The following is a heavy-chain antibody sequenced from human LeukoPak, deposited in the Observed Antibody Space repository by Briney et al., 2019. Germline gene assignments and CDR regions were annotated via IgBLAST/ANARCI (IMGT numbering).Heavy chain of an antibody. D-gene: IGHD6-13*01. CDR1: GGSISSSSYY. CDR3: ARVGVAAAACFDY. Sequence: SETLSLTCTVCGGSISSSSYYWGWIRQPPGKGLEWIGSIYYSGSTYYNPSLKSRVTISVDTSKNQFSLKPSSVTAADTAVYYCARVGVAAAACFDYLGQGTLVTVSS. CDR2: IYYSGST. J-gene: IGHJ4*02. V-gene: IGHV4-39*07.